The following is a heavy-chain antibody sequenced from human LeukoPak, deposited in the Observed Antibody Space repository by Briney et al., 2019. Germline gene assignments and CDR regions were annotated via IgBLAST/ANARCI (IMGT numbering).Heavy chain of an antibody. Sequence: SETLSLTCTVSGGSITNFYGGWIRQSPGKGLELIGYIYYSGTTNYSPSLKSRVSISVDTSKKQFSLKLSSVTAADRAVYYCARSPGGGFDIWGQGTMVTVSS. CDR3: ARSPGGGFDI. J-gene: IGHJ3*02. CDR1: GGSITNFY. D-gene: IGHD2-15*01. V-gene: IGHV4-59*01. CDR2: IYYSGTT.